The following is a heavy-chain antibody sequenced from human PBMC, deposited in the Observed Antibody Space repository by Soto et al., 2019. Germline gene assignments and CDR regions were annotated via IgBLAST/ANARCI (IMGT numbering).Heavy chain of an antibody. Sequence: GGSLRLSCAASGFTFSSYTMNWVRQAPGKGLEWVSAITSSGACTYYADSVKGRFTISRDNSKNTLYLQMNSLRAEDTAVYYCAKDLNRPYCSSTSCPAVGFDPWGQGTLVTGSS. J-gene: IGHJ5*02. CDR2: ITSSGACT. D-gene: IGHD2-2*01. V-gene: IGHV3-23*01. CDR1: GFTFSSYT. CDR3: AKDLNRPYCSSTSCPAVGFDP.